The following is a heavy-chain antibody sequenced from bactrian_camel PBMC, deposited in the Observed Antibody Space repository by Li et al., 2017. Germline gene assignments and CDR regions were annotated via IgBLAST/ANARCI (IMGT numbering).Heavy chain of an antibody. J-gene: IGHJ4*01. CDR1: GFSFSSYG. CDR2: VYNDGSNT. D-gene: IGHD3*01. CDR3: ANYGRSNAANNYW. Sequence: HVQLVESGGGLVQPGGSLRLSCAASGFSFSSYGMSWVRQAPGKGLEWVSGVYNDGSNTGYADSVKGRFTISRDNAKNTLYLQLNSLKTEDTAMYYCANYGRSNAANNYWWGQGTQVTVS. V-gene: IGHV3S7*01.